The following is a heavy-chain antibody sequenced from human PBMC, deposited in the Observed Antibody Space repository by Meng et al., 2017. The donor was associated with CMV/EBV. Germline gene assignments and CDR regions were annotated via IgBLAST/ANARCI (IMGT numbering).Heavy chain of an antibody. CDR1: GGSISSSSYY. Sequence: SETLSLTCTVSGGSISSSSYYWGWIRQPPGKGLEWIGSIYYSGSTYYNPSLKSRVTISVDTSKNQFSLKLSSVTAADTAVYYCASTGRLAPYYYYVMDVWGQGTTVTVSS. CDR2: IYYSGST. CDR3: ASTGRLAPYYYYVMDV. V-gene: IGHV4-39*01. D-gene: IGHD3-9*01. J-gene: IGHJ6*02.